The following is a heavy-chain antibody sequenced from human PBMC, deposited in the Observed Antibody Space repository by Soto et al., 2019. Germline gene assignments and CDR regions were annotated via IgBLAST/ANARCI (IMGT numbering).Heavy chain of an antibody. CDR2: IWYDGSNK. CDR1: GFTFSSYG. Sequence: QVQLVESGGGVVQPGRSLRLSCAASGFTFSSYGMHWVRQAPGKGLEWVAVIWYDGSNKYYADSVKCRFTISRDNSKNTLYLQMNSLRAEDTAVYYCARDYSSGWYDYYYYGMDVWGQGTTVTVSS. CDR3: ARDYSSGWYDYYYYGMDV. V-gene: IGHV3-33*01. J-gene: IGHJ6*02. D-gene: IGHD6-19*01.